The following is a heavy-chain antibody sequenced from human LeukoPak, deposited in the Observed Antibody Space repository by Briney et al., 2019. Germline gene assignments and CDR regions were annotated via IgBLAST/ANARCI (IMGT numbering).Heavy chain of an antibody. CDR1: GGSISSSSYY. CDR2: IYYRGST. V-gene: IGHV4-61*01. Sequence: SETLSLTCTVSGGSISSSSYYWGWIRQPPGKGLQWIGYIYYRGSTSYNPSLKSRVTMSLDTSKNQFSLKLNSVTATDTALYYCAREAIPGSSGFDYWGQGTLVTVSS. D-gene: IGHD3-22*01. CDR3: AREAIPGSSGFDY. J-gene: IGHJ4*02.